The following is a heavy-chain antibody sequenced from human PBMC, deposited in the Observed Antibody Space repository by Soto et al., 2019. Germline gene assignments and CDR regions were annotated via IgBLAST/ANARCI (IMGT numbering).Heavy chain of an antibody. Sequence: EVQLLESGGKLVQPGGSLTLSCAASGFTFSTYAMAWVRQAPGKGLEWVSGVSASGLNTDYADPVKGRFYISRDNSKNTASLHMNSLRDEDTALYYCAIDRPRRTTGYFSHYWGQGTPVTVSS. D-gene: IGHD5-18*01. CDR3: AIDRPRRTTGYFSHY. CDR1: GFTFSTYA. CDR2: VSASGLNT. V-gene: IGHV3-23*01. J-gene: IGHJ4*02.